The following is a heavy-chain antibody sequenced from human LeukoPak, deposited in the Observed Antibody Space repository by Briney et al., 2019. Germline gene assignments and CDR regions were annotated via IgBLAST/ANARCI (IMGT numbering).Heavy chain of an antibody. CDR2: VSYDGSNK. CDR3: ARDQGFRYGMDV. J-gene: IGHJ6*02. Sequence: GRSLRLSCAASRLTFSNYAMHWVRQAPGKGLEWVALVSYDGSNKYYADSVEGRFTISRDNSKNTLYLQMNSLRPEDTAVYYCARDQGFRYGMDVWGQGTTVTVSS. V-gene: IGHV3-30-3*01. CDR1: RLTFSNYA.